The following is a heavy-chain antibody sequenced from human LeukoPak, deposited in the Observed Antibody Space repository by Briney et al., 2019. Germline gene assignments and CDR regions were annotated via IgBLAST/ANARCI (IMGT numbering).Heavy chain of an antibody. CDR3: ARGLSGYASSLGY. J-gene: IGHJ4*02. V-gene: IGHV3-9*01. CDR2: ISWNSGSI. CDR1: GFTFDDYA. Sequence: GGSLRLSCAASGFTFDDYAMHWVRQAPGKGLEWVSGISWNSGSIGYADSVKGRFTISRDNAKNTLYLQMNSLRAEDTAVYYCARGLSGYASSLGYWGQGTLVTVSA. D-gene: IGHD6-6*01.